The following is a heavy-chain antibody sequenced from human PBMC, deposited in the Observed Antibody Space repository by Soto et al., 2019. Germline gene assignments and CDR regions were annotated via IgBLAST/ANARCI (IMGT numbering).Heavy chain of an antibody. CDR3: ARDQGGEFLKGSGMDV. Sequence: QVQLQESGPGLVKPSETLSLTCTVSGDSISRYYWSWIRLSPGKGLEWIGYIYYSGETNYNPAVKGRGTISVDRTKNQFSLKLSSVTAADTAVDYSARDQGGEFLKGSGMDVWGQGTTVTVSS. D-gene: IGHD3-10*01. J-gene: IGHJ6*02. CDR2: IYYSGET. V-gene: IGHV4-59*01. CDR1: GDSISRYY.